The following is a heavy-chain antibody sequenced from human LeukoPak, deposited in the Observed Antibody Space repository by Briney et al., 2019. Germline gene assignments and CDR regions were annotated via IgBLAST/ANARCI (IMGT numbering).Heavy chain of an antibody. J-gene: IGHJ4*02. CDR2: ISSSSSAI. Sequence: GGSLRLSCAASGFTFSTYTMNWVRQAPGKGLEWISYISSSSSAIFYADSVKGRFTVSRDNAKNSLSLQMNSLRVEDTAVYYCARSLGTIDYWGQGTLVTVSS. CDR3: ARSLGTIDY. CDR1: GFTFSTYT. D-gene: IGHD7-27*01. V-gene: IGHV3-48*01.